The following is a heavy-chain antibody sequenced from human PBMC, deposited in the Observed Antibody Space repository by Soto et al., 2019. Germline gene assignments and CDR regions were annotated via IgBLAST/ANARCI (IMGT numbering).Heavy chain of an antibody. CDR1: GFTVSSNY. CDR3: ARGDVGHRYRLDY. D-gene: IGHD5-18*01. Sequence: GGSLRLSCAASGFTVSSNYMSWVRQAPGKGLEWVSVIYSGGSTYYADSVKGRFTISRDNSKNTLYLQMNSLRAEDTAVYYCARGDVGHRYRLDYWGQGTLVTVSS. J-gene: IGHJ4*02. V-gene: IGHV3-66*01. CDR2: IYSGGST.